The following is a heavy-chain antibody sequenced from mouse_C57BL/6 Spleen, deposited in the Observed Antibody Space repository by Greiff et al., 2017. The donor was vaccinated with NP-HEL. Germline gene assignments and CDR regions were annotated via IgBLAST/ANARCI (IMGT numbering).Heavy chain of an antibody. CDR2: INPNNGGT. Sequence: EVQLQQSGPELVKPGASVKISCKASGYTFTDYYMNWVKQSHGKSLEWIGDINPNNGGTSYNQKFKGKATLTVDKSSSTAYMELRSLTSEDSAVYYCARSHYYGSRNYAMDYWGQRTSVTVSS. J-gene: IGHJ4*01. CDR1: GYTFTDYY. CDR3: ARSHYYGSRNYAMDY. D-gene: IGHD1-1*01. V-gene: IGHV1-26*01.